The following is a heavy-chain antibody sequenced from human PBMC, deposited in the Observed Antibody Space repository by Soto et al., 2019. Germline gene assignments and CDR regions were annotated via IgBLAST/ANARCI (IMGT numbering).Heavy chain of an antibody. CDR2: ISYDGSNK. CDR1: GFTFSSYG. CDR3: AKIAARTYYYYGMDV. V-gene: IGHV3-30*18. Sequence: GGSLRLSCAASGFTFSSYGMHWVRQAPGKGLEWVAVISYDGSNKYYADSVKGRFTISRDNSKNTLYLQMNSLRAEDTAVYYCAKIAARTYYYYGMDVWGQGTTVTVSS. J-gene: IGHJ6*02. D-gene: IGHD6-6*01.